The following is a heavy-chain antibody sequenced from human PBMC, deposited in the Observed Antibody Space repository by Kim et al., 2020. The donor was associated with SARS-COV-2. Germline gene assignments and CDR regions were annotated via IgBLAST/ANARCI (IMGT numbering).Heavy chain of an antibody. CDR1: GFTFSAYD. CDR2: ITKSSATI. V-gene: IGHV3-48*02. J-gene: IGHJ3*02. CDR3: VRDRMGGAFDI. Sequence: GGSLRLSCATSGFTFSAYDMNWVRRAPGKGLEWLSFITKSSATIYYANSVKGRFTISRDNAKNSLYLQMNSLRDEDTALYYCVRDRMGGAFDIWGQGT. D-gene: IGHD3-16*01.